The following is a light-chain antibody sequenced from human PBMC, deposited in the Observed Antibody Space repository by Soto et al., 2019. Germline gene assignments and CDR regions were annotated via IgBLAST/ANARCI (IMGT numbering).Light chain of an antibody. CDR2: GAS. Sequence: DIQLTQSPSSLSASVGDRVTITCRASHSISNYVNWYQQKPGKAPKLLIFGASSLQSGVPSRFSGSGSGTDFTLTISSLQPEDFATYFCQQGYRTLEGLTFGGGTKVEIK. J-gene: IGKJ4*01. CDR1: HSISNY. CDR3: QQGYRTLEGLT. V-gene: IGKV1-39*01.